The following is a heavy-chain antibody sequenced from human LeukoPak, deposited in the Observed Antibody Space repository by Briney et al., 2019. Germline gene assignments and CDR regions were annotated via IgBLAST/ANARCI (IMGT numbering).Heavy chain of an antibody. D-gene: IGHD6-13*01. CDR2: IYHSGST. CDR1: GGSISSSNW. CDR3: AREGSSSWYWNWLDP. V-gene: IGHV4-4*02. Sequence: SETLSLTCAVSGGSISSSNWWSWVRQPPGTGLEWIGEIYHSGSTNYNPSLKSRVTISVDTSKNQFSLKLSSVTAADTAVYYCAREGSSSWYWNWLDPWGQGTLVTVSS. J-gene: IGHJ5*02.